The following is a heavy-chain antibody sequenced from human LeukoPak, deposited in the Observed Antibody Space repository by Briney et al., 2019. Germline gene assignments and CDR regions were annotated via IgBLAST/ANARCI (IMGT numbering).Heavy chain of an antibody. CDR2: ISYSGST. D-gene: IGHD5-12*01. J-gene: IGHJ4*02. CDR3: ARQNSGYDLGPFAY. CDR1: GGSISSYY. Sequence: SETLSLTCTVSGGSISSYYWSWIRQPPGKGLEWIAYISYSGSTNNKPSLRSRVTISLDTSKNHFSLKLSSVTAADTAVYYCARQNSGYDLGPFAYWGQGTLVTVSS. V-gene: IGHV4-59*08.